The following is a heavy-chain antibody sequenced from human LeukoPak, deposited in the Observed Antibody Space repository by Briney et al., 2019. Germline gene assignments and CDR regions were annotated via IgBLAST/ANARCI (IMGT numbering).Heavy chain of an antibody. D-gene: IGHD1-26*01. Sequence: ASVKVSCKASGYTFTGYYMHWVRQAPGQGLEWMGWINPNSGGTNYAQKFQGRVTMTRDTSISTAYMELSRLRSDDTAVYYCARETGGSYPSGPYFDYWGQGTLVTVSS. CDR3: ARETGGSYPSGPYFDY. V-gene: IGHV1-2*02. CDR2: INPNSGGT. J-gene: IGHJ4*02. CDR1: GYTFTGYY.